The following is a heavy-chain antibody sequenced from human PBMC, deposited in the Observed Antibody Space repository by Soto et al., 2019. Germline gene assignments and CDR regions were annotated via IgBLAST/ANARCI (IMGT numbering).Heavy chain of an antibody. CDR1: GFTFYNYA. V-gene: IGHV3-23*01. CDR2: IGGRGGTT. CDR3: AKPIGGLFFDS. J-gene: IGHJ4*02. Sequence: GSLRLSCVACGFTFYNYAMAWVRQAPGKRLEWVSLIGGRGGTTKYADSVKGRFSISRDDSKTTLYLQMDTLEVEDTAIYYCAKPIGGLFFDSWGQGTLVTVSS.